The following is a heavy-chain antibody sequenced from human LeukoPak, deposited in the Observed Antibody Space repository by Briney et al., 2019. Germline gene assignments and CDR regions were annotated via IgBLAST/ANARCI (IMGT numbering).Heavy chain of an antibody. D-gene: IGHD3-9*01. CDR2: ISGSGGRL. J-gene: IGHJ4*02. CDR1: GFTFSSYA. V-gene: IGHV3-23*01. CDR3: AKTSRDVLTCYGNPTYY. Sequence: GGSLRLSCAASGFTFSSYAMSWVRQAPGKGLEWVSAISGSGGRLYHADSVKGRFTISRDNSKNTLYLQMNSLRAGDTAVYYCAKTSRDVLTCYGNPTYYCGQGTLVTVSS.